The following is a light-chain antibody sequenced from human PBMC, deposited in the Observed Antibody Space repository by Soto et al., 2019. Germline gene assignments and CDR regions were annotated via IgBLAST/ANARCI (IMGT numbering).Light chain of an antibody. CDR2: GVI. CDR1: SSDVGFYDY. CDR3: SAYTSSSTLV. J-gene: IGLJ3*02. Sequence: QSALTQPASVSGSPGQSITISCTGTSSDVGFYDYVSWYQQHPGKAPKLIIYGVINRPSGVSNRFSGSKSGNTASLTISGLQAEDEADYSCSAYTSSSTLVFGGGTKLTVL. V-gene: IGLV2-14*01.